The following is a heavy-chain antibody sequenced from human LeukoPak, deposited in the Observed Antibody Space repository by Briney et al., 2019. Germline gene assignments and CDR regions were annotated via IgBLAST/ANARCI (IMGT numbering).Heavy chain of an antibody. CDR1: GGSINSGGYY. Sequence: SQTLSLTCTVSGGSINSGGYYWSWIRQHPGKGLEWIGYIYYSGSTYYNPSLKRRLSISLDTSQNQFSLKLRSVTAEDTAVYYCARERRLEGQGEFDYWGKGTLVTVSS. J-gene: IGHJ4*02. V-gene: IGHV4-31*03. CDR2: IYYSGST. D-gene: IGHD1-1*01. CDR3: ARERRLEGQGEFDY.